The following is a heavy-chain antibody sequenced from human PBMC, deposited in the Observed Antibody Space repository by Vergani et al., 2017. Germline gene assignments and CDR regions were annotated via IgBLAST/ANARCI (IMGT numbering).Heavy chain of an antibody. CDR2: INHSGST. CDR3: ARAGYCSGGSCYYFDY. D-gene: IGHD2-15*01. Sequence: QVQLQQWGAGLLKPSETLSLTCAVHGGSFSGYYWSWIRQPPGKGLEWIGEINHSGSTNYNPSLKSRVTISVDTSKNQFSLKLSSVTAADTAVYYCARAGYCSGGSCYYFDYWGQGTLVTVSS. J-gene: IGHJ4*02. V-gene: IGHV4-34*01. CDR1: GGSFSGYY.